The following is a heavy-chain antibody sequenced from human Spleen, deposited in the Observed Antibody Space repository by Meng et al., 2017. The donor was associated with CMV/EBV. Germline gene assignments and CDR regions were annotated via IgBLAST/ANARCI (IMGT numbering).Heavy chain of an antibody. Sequence: GESLKISCAASGFTFSSYWMHWVRQAPGKGLVWVSRIDSDGSTTSYADSVKGRFTISRDNAKKTLYLQMNSQRTEDTAVYYCARAFVHTAMVTYYYGLDVWGQGTTVTVSS. D-gene: IGHD5-18*01. CDR2: IDSDGSTT. V-gene: IGHV3-74*01. J-gene: IGHJ6*02. CDR1: GFTFSSYW. CDR3: ARAFVHTAMVTYYYGLDV.